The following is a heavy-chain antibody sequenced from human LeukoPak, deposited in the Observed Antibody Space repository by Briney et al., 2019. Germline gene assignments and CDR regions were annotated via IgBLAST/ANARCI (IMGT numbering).Heavy chain of an antibody. J-gene: IGHJ6*02. CDR3: AREIQGRWLQFGYYYYGMDV. V-gene: IGHV4-30-4*08. Sequence: SETLSLTCTVSGGSISSGGYYWSWIRQHPGKGLEWIGYIYYSGSTYYNPSLKSRVTISVDTSKNQFSLKLSSVTAADTAVYYCAREIQGRWLQFGYYYYGMDVWGQGTTVTVSS. D-gene: IGHD5-24*01. CDR2: IYYSGST. CDR1: GGSISSGGYY.